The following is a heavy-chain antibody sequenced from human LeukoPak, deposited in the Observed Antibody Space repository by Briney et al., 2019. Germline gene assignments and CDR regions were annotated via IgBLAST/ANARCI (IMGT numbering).Heavy chain of an antibody. Sequence: GGSLRLSCAASGFSFRSFAMSWVRQAPGKRLEWVSGISDSGSDTRYADSVKGRFTISRDNSRNTLYLQMNNLRDEDTAIYFCASKNSGLYPFYYWGQGTLVTVSS. CDR3: ASKNSGLYPFYY. CDR1: GFSFRSFA. V-gene: IGHV3-23*01. CDR2: ISDSGSDT. D-gene: IGHD2-2*02. J-gene: IGHJ4*02.